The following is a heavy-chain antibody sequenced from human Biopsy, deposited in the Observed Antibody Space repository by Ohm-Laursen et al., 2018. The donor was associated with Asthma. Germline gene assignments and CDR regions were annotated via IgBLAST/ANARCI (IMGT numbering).Heavy chain of an antibody. V-gene: IGHV1-69*13. CDR2: INSVFGTT. J-gene: IGHJ4*02. CDR3: ARKAGSCISRTCYSLDF. D-gene: IGHD2-2*01. Sequence: ASVKVSCKSFGGTFNTYVIGWVRQAPGQGLEWMGGINSVFGTTNYPQKFQDRVTITADDSTSTVYMELSSLRSEDTAVYYCARKAGSCISRTCYSLDFWGQGTLVTVSS. CDR1: GGTFNTYV.